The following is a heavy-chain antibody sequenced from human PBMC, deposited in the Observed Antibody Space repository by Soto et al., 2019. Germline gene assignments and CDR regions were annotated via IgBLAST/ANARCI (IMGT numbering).Heavy chain of an antibody. Sequence: GESLKISCKGSGYSFTSYWIGWVRQMPGKGLEWMGIIYPGDSDTRYSPSFQGQVTISADKSISTAYLQWSSLKASDTAVYYCARVSIAARPPDGMDVWGQGTTVTVSS. CDR1: GYSFTSYW. J-gene: IGHJ6*02. D-gene: IGHD6-6*01. CDR3: ARVSIAARPPDGMDV. V-gene: IGHV5-51*01. CDR2: IYPGDSDT.